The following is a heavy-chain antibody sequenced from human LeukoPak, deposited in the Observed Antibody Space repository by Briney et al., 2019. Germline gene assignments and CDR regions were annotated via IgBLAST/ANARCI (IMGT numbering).Heavy chain of an antibody. J-gene: IGHJ6*03. V-gene: IGHV5-51*01. Sequence: GESLKISCKGSGYSLTSYWIGWVRQMPGKGLEWMGIIYPGDSDTRYSPSFQGQVTISADKSISTAYLQWSSLKASDTAMYYCARLPYYYDSSGYSYYYYMDVWGKGTTVTVSS. CDR3: ARLPYYYDSSGYSYYYYMDV. CDR1: GYSLTSYW. D-gene: IGHD3-22*01. CDR2: IYPGDSDT.